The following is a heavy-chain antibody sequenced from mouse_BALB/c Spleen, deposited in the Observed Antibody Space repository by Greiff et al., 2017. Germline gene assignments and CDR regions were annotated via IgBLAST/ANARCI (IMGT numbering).Heavy chain of an antibody. CDR3: ARDYYYGSSPFDY. D-gene: IGHD1-1*01. Sequence: EVMLVESGGGLVQPGGSLKLSCAASGFTFSSYGMSWVRQTPDKRLELVATINSNGGSTYYPDSVKGRFTISRDNAKNTLYLQMSSLKSEDTAMYYCARDYYYGSSPFDYWGQGTTLTVSS. CDR2: INSNGGST. V-gene: IGHV5-6-3*01. CDR1: GFTFSSYG. J-gene: IGHJ2*01.